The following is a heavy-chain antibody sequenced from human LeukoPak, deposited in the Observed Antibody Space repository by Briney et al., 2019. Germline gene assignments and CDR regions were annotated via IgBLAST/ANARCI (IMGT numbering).Heavy chain of an antibody. CDR1: GGTFSSYA. CDR3: ARATPRWGYCSSTSRYSAVDY. Sequence: SVKVSCKASGGTFSSYAISWVRQAPGQGLEWMGGIIPIFGTANYAQKFQGRVTITADESTSTAYMELSSLRSEDTAVYYCARATPRWGYCSSTSRYSAVDYWGQGTLVTVSS. D-gene: IGHD2-2*01. CDR2: IIPIFGTA. J-gene: IGHJ4*02. V-gene: IGHV1-69*13.